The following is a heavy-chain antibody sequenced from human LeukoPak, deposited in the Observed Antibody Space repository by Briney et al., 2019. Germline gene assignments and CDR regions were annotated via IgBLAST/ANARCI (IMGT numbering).Heavy chain of an antibody. CDR1: GFIFSSYA. CDR3: AKDRDAGSRIPFDY. V-gene: IGHV3-23*01. D-gene: IGHD2-15*01. Sequence: GGSLRLSCAVSGFIFSSYAMSWVRQAPGKGLERVSAITASGGSTYYGDSVKGRFTISRDNSKSTLYLQMNSLRVEDTALYYCAKDRDAGSRIPFDYWGQGTLVSVSS. J-gene: IGHJ4*02. CDR2: ITASGGST.